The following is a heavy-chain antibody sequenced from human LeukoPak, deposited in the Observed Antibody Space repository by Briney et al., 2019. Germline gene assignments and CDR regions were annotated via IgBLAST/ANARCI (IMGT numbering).Heavy chain of an antibody. CDR1: GGSISSGDYY. CDR2: IYYSGST. V-gene: IGHV4-30-4*01. CDR3: QGFGGYSSSWYYFDY. Sequence: SQTVSLTCTGSGGSISSGDYYWSWIRQPPGKGLEWIGYIYYSGSTYYNPSLKSRVTISVDTSKNQFSLKLSSVTAADTAVYYCQGFGGYSSSWYYFDYWGQGTLVTVSS. D-gene: IGHD6-13*01. J-gene: IGHJ4*02.